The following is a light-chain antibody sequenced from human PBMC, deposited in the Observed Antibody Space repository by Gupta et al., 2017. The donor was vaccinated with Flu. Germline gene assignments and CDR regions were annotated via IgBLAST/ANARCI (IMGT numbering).Light chain of an antibody. V-gene: IGLV6-57*01. CDR1: SCSIGSGW. CDR3: QADAANNNVV. J-gene: IGLJ2*01. CDR2: EYN. Sequence: FLLTQPHSVSGSAGETVTLSCTRSSCSIGSGWVQWYQQRPGTPPTIILCEYNKSRAGVAYRLSCSVDTSSTAASLTISGRREEDGADYYYQADAANNNVVFGGGTKLTVL.